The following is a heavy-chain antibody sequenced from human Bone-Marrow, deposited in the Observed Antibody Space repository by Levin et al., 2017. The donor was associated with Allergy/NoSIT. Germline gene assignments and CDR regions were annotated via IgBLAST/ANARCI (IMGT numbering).Heavy chain of an antibody. CDR1: GFTFSSYG. D-gene: IGHD3-3*01. Sequence: PGGSLRLSCAASGFTFSSYGMHWVRQAPGKGLEWVAVIWYDGSNKYYADSVKGRFTISRDNSKNTLYLQMNSLRAEDTAVYYCARDLHTIFGVATDYWGQGTLVTVSS. J-gene: IGHJ4*02. V-gene: IGHV3-33*01. CDR2: IWYDGSNK. CDR3: ARDLHTIFGVATDY.